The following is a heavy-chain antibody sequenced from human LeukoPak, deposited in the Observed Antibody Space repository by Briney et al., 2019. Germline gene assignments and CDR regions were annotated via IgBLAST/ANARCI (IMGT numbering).Heavy chain of an antibody. CDR2: IYYSGST. D-gene: IGHD3-9*01. Sequence: SETLSLTCTVSGGSISSSSYYWGWIRQPPGKGLEWIGSIYYSGSTYYNPSLKSRVTISVDTSKNQFSLKLSSVTAADTAVYYCARVPNYDILTGYTYYYGMDVWGQGTTVTVSS. V-gene: IGHV4-39*07. CDR1: GGSISSSSYY. CDR3: ARVPNYDILTGYTYYYGMDV. J-gene: IGHJ6*02.